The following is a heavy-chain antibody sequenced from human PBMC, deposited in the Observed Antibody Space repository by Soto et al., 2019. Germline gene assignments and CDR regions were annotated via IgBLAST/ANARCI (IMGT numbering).Heavy chain of an antibody. CDR2: INPNSGGT. D-gene: IGHD2-8*01. J-gene: IGHJ3*02. Sequence: GASVKVSCKASGYTFTGYYMHWVRQAPGQGLEWMGWINPNSGGTNYAQKFQGWVTMTRDTSISTAYMELSRLRSDDTAVYYCARGDAYCTNGVCSRVDAFDIWGQGTMVTVSS. CDR3: ARGDAYCTNGVCSRVDAFDI. CDR1: GYTFTGYY. V-gene: IGHV1-2*04.